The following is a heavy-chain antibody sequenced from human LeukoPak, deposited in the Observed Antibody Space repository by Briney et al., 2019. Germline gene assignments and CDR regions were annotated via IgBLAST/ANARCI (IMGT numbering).Heavy chain of an antibody. CDR1: GYTFTSYW. Sequence: GEPLKISCTVSGYTFTSYWIGWVRQMPGKGLEWMGIIYPGDSDTRYGPSFQGQVTMSVDESINTAYLQWSSLRASDTAIYYCARYSGSENWFDPWGQGTLVTVSS. CDR3: ARYSGSENWFDP. D-gene: IGHD1-26*01. CDR2: IYPGDSDT. J-gene: IGHJ5*01. V-gene: IGHV5-51*01.